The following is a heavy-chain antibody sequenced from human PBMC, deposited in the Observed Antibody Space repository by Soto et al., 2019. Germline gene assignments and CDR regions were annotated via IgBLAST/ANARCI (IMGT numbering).Heavy chain of an antibody. J-gene: IGHJ4*02. CDR2: ISGSGGST. D-gene: IGHD6-19*01. V-gene: IGHV3-23*01. Sequence: PGGSLRLSCSASGFTFSSYAMSWVRQAPGKGLEWVSAISGSGGSTYYADSVKGRFTISRDNSKNTLYLQMNSLRAEDTAVYYCAKEWAAWLGYFDYWGQRTLVTVSS. CDR3: AKEWAAWLGYFDY. CDR1: GFTFSSYA.